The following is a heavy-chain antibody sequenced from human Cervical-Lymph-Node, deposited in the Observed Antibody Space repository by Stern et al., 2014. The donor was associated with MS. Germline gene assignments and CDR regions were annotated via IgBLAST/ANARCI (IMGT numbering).Heavy chain of an antibody. D-gene: IGHD3-10*01. Sequence: QLQLQESGPGLVKTSETLSLTCTVSGGSISSSSYYWGWIRQPPGKGLEWIGSVYYSGTTYYNPSLKSRVPLPVDTSKNQFSLRLTSVTAADTAVYYCSGAYYYASGSYYPDYWGQGTLITVSS. CDR2: VYYSGTT. V-gene: IGHV4-39*01. CDR3: SGAYYYASGSYYPDY. J-gene: IGHJ4*02. CDR1: GGSISSSSYY.